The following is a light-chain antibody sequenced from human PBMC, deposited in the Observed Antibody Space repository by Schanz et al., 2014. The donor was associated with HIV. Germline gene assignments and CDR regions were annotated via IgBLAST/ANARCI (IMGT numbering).Light chain of an antibody. J-gene: IGLJ2*01. V-gene: IGLV2-8*01. Sequence: QSALTQPPSASGSPGQSVTISCTGTSSDVGGYNYVSWYQLHPGRAPKLIIFEVNRRPSGVPNRFSGSKSGNTASLTVSGLLADDEGDYYCTSYTTTRTVAFGGGTKLTVL. CDR1: SSDVGGYNY. CDR3: TSYTTTRTVA. CDR2: EVN.